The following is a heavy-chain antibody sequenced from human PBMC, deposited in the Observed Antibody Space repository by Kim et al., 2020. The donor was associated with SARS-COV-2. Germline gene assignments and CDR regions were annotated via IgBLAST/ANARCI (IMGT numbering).Heavy chain of an antibody. Sequence: GGSLRLSCVASGFTFVSYEMNWVRQAPGKGLEWVSYISSSGSSIYYADSVKGRFTLSRDNAKNSLFLQMNSLRAEDTAVYYCASGSKYWGQGTLVTVPS. V-gene: IGHV3-48*03. CDR2: ISSSGSSI. J-gene: IGHJ4*02. CDR3: ASGSKY. D-gene: IGHD1-26*01. CDR1: GFTFVSYE.